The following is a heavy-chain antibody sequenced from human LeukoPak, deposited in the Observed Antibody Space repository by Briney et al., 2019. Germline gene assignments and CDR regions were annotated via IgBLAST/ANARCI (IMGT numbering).Heavy chain of an antibody. CDR2: ISSSGSTI. D-gene: IGHD3-10*01. J-gene: IGHJ6*03. CDR3: AITDGMVRGVSVYMDV. V-gene: IGHV3-11*04. Sequence: GGSLRLSCAASGFTFSDYYMSWIRQAPGKGLEWVSYISSSGSTIYYADSVKGRFTISRDNAKNSLYPQMNSLRAEDTAVYYCAITDGMVRGVSVYMDVWGKGTTVTVSS. CDR1: GFTFSDYY.